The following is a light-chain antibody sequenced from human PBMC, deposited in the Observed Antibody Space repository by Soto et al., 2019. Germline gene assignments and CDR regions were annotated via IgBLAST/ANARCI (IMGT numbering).Light chain of an antibody. Sequence: QSVLTQPPSVSASPGQSVTISCTGTSSDVGGYNYVSWYQQFPGKTPKLMIYEVSNRPSGVSSRFSGSKSGNTASLTISGLQAEDEADYYCISYTGSSTSYVFGSGTKVTVL. J-gene: IGLJ1*01. CDR1: SSDVGGYNY. CDR2: EVS. V-gene: IGLV2-14*01. CDR3: ISYTGSSTSYV.